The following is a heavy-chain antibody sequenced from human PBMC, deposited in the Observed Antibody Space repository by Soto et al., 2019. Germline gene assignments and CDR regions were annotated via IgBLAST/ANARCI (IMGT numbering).Heavy chain of an antibody. V-gene: IGHV4-61*01. CDR1: GGSVTTGSYN. J-gene: IGHJ6*02. CDR3: ARDGHGMDV. CDR2: IFFTGIT. Sequence: QVQLQGSGPGLVRPSETLSLTCTVSGGSVTTGSYNWSCIRRPPGKGLEWIGNIFFTGITHYNPSLNNRVTMSVDTSKNQFSLTVTSVTAADTAVYYCARDGHGMDVWGQGTTVTVSS.